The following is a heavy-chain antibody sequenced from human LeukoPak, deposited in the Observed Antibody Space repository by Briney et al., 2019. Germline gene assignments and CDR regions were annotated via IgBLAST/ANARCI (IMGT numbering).Heavy chain of an antibody. CDR1: GFSFSNYA. D-gene: IGHD2-2*02. CDR3: AKGSCSSTSCYTDY. CDR2: ISGSGSST. Sequence: GGSLRLSCAASGFSFSNYAMTWVRQAPGKGLEWVSAISGSGSSTYYADSVKGRFTISRDNSKNTLYLQMNSLRAEDTAVYYCAKGSCSSTSCYTDYWGQGTLVTVSS. J-gene: IGHJ4*02. V-gene: IGHV3-23*01.